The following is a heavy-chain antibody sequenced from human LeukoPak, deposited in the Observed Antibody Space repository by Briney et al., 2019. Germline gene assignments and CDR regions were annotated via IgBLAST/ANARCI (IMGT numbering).Heavy chain of an antibody. V-gene: IGHV4-39*07. J-gene: IGHJ4*02. CDR3: ARVLRGTEYYLDN. CDR1: GGSISTSSYY. Sequence: SETLSLTCSVSGGSISTSSYYWGWIRQPPGKGLEWIGAIYYSGNNFYNPSLESRVTISVDTSKNQFSLKMISVTAADTAVYYCARVLRGTEYYLDNWGQGTLVTVSS. D-gene: IGHD3-16*01. CDR2: IYYSGNN.